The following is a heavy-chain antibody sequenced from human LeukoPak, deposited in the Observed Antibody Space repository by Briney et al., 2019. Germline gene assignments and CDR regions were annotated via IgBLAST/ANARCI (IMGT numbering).Heavy chain of an antibody. CDR2: ISAYNGNT. Sequence: ASVKVSCKASGYTFTSYGISWVRQAPGQGLEWMGWISAYNGNTNYAQKLQGRVTMTTDTSTSTAYMELRSLRSDDTAVYYCARASSEWELLVGYYYYYYMDVWGKGTTVTVSS. D-gene: IGHD1-26*01. CDR1: GYTFTSYG. J-gene: IGHJ6*03. CDR3: ARASSEWELLVGYYYYYYMDV. V-gene: IGHV1-18*01.